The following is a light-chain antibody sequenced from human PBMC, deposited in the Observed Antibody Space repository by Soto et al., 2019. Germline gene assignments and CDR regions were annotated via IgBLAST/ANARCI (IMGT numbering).Light chain of an antibody. V-gene: IGKV1-39*01. CDR2: GAK. Sequence: DIQMTQSPSFLSASVGDRVTITCRASQAISNYLNWYQQKPGKAPNLLIFGAKTLQSGVPSRFSGSGSGTDFTLTISSLQPEDFATDYCQQSYSTPWTFGQGTKVDIK. CDR3: QQSYSTPWT. J-gene: IGKJ1*01. CDR1: QAISNY.